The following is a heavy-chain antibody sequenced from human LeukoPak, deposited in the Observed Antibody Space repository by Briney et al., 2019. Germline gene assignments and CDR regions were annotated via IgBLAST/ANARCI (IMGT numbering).Heavy chain of an antibody. Sequence: PSETLSLTCTVSAGSISSSSYSWGWIRQPPGKGLEWIGSIYYSGSTYYNPSLKSRVTISVDTSKNQFSLKLSSVTAADAAVYYCARVEDSGYDYRGWFDPWGQGTLVTVSS. CDR3: ARVEDSGYDYRGWFDP. CDR2: IYYSGST. J-gene: IGHJ5*02. D-gene: IGHD5-12*01. CDR1: AGSISSSSYS. V-gene: IGHV4-39*07.